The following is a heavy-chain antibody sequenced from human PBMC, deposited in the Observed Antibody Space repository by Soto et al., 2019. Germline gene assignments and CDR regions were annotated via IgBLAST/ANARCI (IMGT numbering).Heavy chain of an antibody. CDR1: GGSISSSSYY. CDR2: IYYSGST. D-gene: IGHD2-2*02. V-gene: IGHV4-39*01. CDR3: ARHSTEYCSSTSCYKNGMDV. J-gene: IGHJ6*02. Sequence: SETLSLTCTVSGGSISSSSYYWGWIRQPPGKGLEWIGSIYYSGSTYYNPSLKSRVTISVDTSKNQFSLKLSSVTAADTAVYYCARHSTEYCSSTSCYKNGMDVWGQGTTVTVSS.